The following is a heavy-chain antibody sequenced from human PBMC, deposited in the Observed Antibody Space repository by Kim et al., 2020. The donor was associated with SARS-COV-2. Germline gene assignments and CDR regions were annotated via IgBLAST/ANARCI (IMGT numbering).Heavy chain of an antibody. CDR3: ARSKVKGDGGAFDI. D-gene: IGHD2-21*02. CDR1: GGSISSGGYY. J-gene: IGHJ3*02. CDR2: IYYSGST. V-gene: IGHV4-31*03. Sequence: SETLSLTCTVSGGSISSGGYYWSWIRQHPGKGLEWIGYIYYSGSTYYNPSLKSRVTISVDTSKNQFSLKLSSVTAADTAVYYCARSKVKGDGGAFDIWGQGTMVTVSS.